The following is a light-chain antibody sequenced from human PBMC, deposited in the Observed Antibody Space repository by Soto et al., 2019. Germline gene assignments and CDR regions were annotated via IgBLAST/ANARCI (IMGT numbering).Light chain of an antibody. CDR1: SSDIGAGYD. CDR3: QSYDSSLTNYV. V-gene: IGLV1-40*01. Sequence: QSLLTNPPSLSDAPGQRVTISCTGTSSDIGAGYDVHRYQQLPGAAPKLLIYSNAIRPSGVPDRFSASKSGTSASLAITGLRAEDEADYYCQSYDSSLTNYVFGTGTKVTVL. CDR2: SNA. J-gene: IGLJ1*01.